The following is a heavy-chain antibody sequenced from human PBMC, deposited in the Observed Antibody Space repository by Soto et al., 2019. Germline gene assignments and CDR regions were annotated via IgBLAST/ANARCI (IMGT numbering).Heavy chain of an antibody. CDR1: GYTFTSYA. D-gene: IGHD5-12*01. CDR2: INAGNGNT. V-gene: IGHV1-3*01. Sequence: QVQLVQSGAEVKKPGASVKVSCKASGYTFTSYAMHWVRQAPGQRLEWMGWINAGNGNTKYSQKFQGRVTITRDPSASTAYMELSSLRSEDTAVYYCARGVGIYSGYDYWGQGTLVTVSS. J-gene: IGHJ4*02. CDR3: ARGVGIYSGYDY.